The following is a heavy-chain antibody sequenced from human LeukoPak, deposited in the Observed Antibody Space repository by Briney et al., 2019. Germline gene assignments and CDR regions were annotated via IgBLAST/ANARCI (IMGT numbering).Heavy chain of an antibody. CDR3: ARSPSEVLLWFGETHFDY. CDR2: IYHGGSS. J-gene: IGHJ4*02. D-gene: IGHD3-10*01. CDR1: GSSISSGFY. Sequence: PSETLSLTCAVSGSSISSGFYWGWIRQPPGKGLEWIGTIYHGGSSYYNPSLKSRVTISVDTSKNQFSLKLSSVTAADTAVYYCARSPSEVLLWFGETHFDYWGQGTLVTVSS. V-gene: IGHV4-38-2*01.